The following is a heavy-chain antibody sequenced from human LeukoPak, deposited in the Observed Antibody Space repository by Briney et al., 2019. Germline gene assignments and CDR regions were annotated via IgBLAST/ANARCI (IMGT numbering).Heavy chain of an antibody. CDR2: IYYSGST. V-gene: IGHV4-39*01. D-gene: IGHD6-13*01. J-gene: IGHJ4*02. CDR1: GGSISSSSYY. Sequence: NTSETLSLTCTVSGGSISSSSYYWGWIRQPPGKGLEWIGSIYYSGSTYYNPSLKSRVTISVGTSKNQFSLKLSSVTAADTAVYYCARRFLSSSSYYFDYWGQGTLVTVSS. CDR3: ARRFLSSSSYYFDY.